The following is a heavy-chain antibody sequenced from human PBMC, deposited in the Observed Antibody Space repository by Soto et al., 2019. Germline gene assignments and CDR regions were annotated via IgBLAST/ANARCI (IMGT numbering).Heavy chain of an antibody. V-gene: IGHV3-7*03. CDR1: GFSFGDYW. Sequence: EVQMVESGGASVQRGGSLRLSCAVSGFSFGDYWMSWVRQAPGKGLQWVAHMKKNGSEKYYVDSVKGRFTGSRDNSRNSLYLQMISLRAEETAVYYCTKLGSGYYTGLYFDYWGQGTLVTVSS. D-gene: IGHD3-3*01. CDR2: MKKNGSEK. CDR3: TKLGSGYYTGLYFDY. J-gene: IGHJ4*02.